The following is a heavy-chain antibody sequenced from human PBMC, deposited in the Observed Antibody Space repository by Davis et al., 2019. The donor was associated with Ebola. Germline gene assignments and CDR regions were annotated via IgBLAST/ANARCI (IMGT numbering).Heavy chain of an antibody. CDR3: ARDRGISCRPGLRSYGRDV. Sequence: PGGSLRLSCAASGFTFTSAWMSWVRQAPGKGLEWVAVISYDGSNKYYADSVKGRFTISRDTSKNTLYLQMNSLRAEDTAVYYCARDRGISCRPGLRSYGRDVWGKGTTVTVSS. CDR2: ISYDGSNK. J-gene: IGHJ6*04. CDR1: GFTFTSAW. D-gene: IGHD1-14*01. V-gene: IGHV3-30*03.